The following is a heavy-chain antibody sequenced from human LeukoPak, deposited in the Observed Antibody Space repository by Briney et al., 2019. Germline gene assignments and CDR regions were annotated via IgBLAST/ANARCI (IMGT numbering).Heavy chain of an antibody. V-gene: IGHV3-21*01. CDR3: ARSSSGLPVN. D-gene: IGHD3-10*01. Sequence: PGGSLRLSCAASGFTFSSYSMNWVRQAPGKGLEWVSSISSSSSYIYYADSVKGRFTISRDNAKDSLYLQMNSLRAEDTAVYYCARSSSGLPVNWGQGTLVTVPS. J-gene: IGHJ4*02. CDR1: GFTFSSYS. CDR2: ISSSSSYI.